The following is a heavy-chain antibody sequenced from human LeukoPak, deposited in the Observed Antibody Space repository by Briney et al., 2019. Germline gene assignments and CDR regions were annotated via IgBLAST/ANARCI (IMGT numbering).Heavy chain of an antibody. J-gene: IGHJ4*02. CDR1: GYTFTRYY. Sequence: ASVKVSCKASGYTFTRYYMRRVRQAPGQGLEWMGIINPRGGSTSYAQKFQGRVTMPRDTSTSAVYMELSSLRSGDTAVYYCARDSPYYDILTGYRPYYSDYWGQGTLVTVSS. D-gene: IGHD3-9*01. CDR2: INPRGGST. V-gene: IGHV1-46*01. CDR3: ARDSPYYDILTGYRPYYSDY.